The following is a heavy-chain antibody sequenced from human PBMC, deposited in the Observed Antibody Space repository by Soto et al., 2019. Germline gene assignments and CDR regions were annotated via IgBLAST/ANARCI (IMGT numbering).Heavy chain of an antibody. D-gene: IGHD3-22*01. J-gene: IGHJ6*02. CDR3: ARALLSHSYDSGGYDSYFHAMDV. CDR2: IIPISETT. V-gene: IGHV1-69*06. Sequence: SVKVSCKASGGTFSSLDISWVRQAPGQGLEWMGGIIPISETTNYAQIFQGRVSIVADISTSTAYMELSRLRSEDTAVYYCARALLSHSYDSGGYDSYFHAMDVWGQGTPVTVSS. CDR1: GGTFSSLD.